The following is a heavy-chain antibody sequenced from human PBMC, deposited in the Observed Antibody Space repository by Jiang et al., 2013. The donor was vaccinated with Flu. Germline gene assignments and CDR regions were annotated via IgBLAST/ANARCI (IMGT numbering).Heavy chain of an antibody. CDR2: INPGNGDT. Sequence: GAEVKEAWGLSEGFLQASGYPFTLYALHWVRQAPGQRLEWMGWINPGNGDTKYSQKFQGRVTITRDTSATTAYMELSSLTSEDTAVYYCARESSYYDSRADHYPFDIWGQGTMITVSS. D-gene: IGHD3-22*01. V-gene: IGHV1-3*01. CDR3: ARESSYYDSRADHYPFDI. J-gene: IGHJ3*02. CDR1: GYPFTLYA.